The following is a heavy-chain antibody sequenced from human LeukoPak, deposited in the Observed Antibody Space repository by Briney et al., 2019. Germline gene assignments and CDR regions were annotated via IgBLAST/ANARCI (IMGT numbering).Heavy chain of an antibody. J-gene: IGHJ3*02. CDR3: ARGRDGYNYGRPDAFDI. D-gene: IGHD5-24*01. V-gene: IGHV3-21*01. Sequence: GGSLRLSCAASGFTFSSYSMNWVCQAPGKGLEWVSSISSSSSYIYYADSVKGRFTISRDNAKNSLYLQMNSLRAEDTAVYYCARGRDGYNYGRPDAFDIWGQGTMVTVSS. CDR2: ISSSSSYI. CDR1: GFTFSSYS.